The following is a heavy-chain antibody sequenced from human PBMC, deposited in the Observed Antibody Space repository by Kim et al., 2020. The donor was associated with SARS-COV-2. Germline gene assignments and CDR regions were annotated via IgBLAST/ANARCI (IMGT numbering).Heavy chain of an antibody. J-gene: IGHJ6*02. CDR3: TRGNYHGMDV. CDR1: GFTFSGYW. V-gene: IGHV3-74*01. Sequence: GGSLRLSCAASGFTFSGYWMHWVRQAPGKGLVWVARVNGDGSSTIYADSVKGRFTISRDNAKNTLYLQINSLRAEHTAVYFCTRGNYHGMDVWGQGTTVT. CDR2: VNGDGSST.